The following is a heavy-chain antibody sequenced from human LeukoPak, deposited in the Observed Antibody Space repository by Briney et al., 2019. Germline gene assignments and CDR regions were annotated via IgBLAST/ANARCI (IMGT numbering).Heavy chain of an antibody. V-gene: IGHV4-34*01. CDR3: ARWDGLLWFGEPTNWFDP. D-gene: IGHD3-10*01. CDR1: GGSFSGYY. CDR2: INHSGST. J-gene: IGHJ5*02. Sequence: SETLSLTCAVYGGSFSGYYWSWIRQPPGKGVEWIGEINHSGSTNYNPSLKSRVTISVDTSKNQFSLKLSSVTAADTAVYYCARWDGLLWFGEPTNWFDPWGQGTLVTVSS.